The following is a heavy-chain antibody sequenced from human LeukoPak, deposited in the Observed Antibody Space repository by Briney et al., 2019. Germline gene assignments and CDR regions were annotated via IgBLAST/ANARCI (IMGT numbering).Heavy chain of an antibody. V-gene: IGHV4-39*01. D-gene: IGHD3-10*01. CDR3: ARHAISGSYYSPFEY. Sequence: SETLSLTCTVSGGSISNTTYYWGWIRQPPGKGLECIGSIYYSGCPYYNPSLKSRVTISVDRSKNQFSLKLSSVTAADTAVYYCARHAISGSYYSPFEYWGQGILVTVSS. CDR1: GGSISNTTYY. CDR2: IYYSGCP. J-gene: IGHJ4*02.